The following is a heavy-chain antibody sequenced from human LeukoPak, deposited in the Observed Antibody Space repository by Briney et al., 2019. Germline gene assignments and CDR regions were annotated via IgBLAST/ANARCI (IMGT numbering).Heavy chain of an antibody. D-gene: IGHD3-10*01. J-gene: IGHJ6*02. CDR2: IYTSGST. CDR1: GGSISSYY. CDR3: ARHYNTETDYYGMDV. Sequence: SETLSLTCTVSGGSISSYYWSWIRQPPGKGLEWIGYIYTSGSTNYNPSLKSRVTISVDTSKNQFSLKLSSVTAADTAVYYCARHYNTETDYYGMDVWGQGTTVTVSS. V-gene: IGHV4-4*09.